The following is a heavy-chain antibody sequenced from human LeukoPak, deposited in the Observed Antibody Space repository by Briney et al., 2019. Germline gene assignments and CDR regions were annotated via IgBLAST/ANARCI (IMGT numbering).Heavy chain of an antibody. J-gene: IGHJ4*02. D-gene: IGHD3-22*01. Sequence: SVKVSCKASGGTFSSYAISWVRQAPGQGLEWMGGIFPIFGTANYAQKFQGRVTITTDESTSTAYMELSSLRSEDTAVYYCASRSLPDYYDSSGDYYFDYWGQGTLVTVSS. CDR1: GGTFSSYA. CDR3: ASRSLPDYYDSSGDYYFDY. V-gene: IGHV1-69*05. CDR2: IFPIFGTA.